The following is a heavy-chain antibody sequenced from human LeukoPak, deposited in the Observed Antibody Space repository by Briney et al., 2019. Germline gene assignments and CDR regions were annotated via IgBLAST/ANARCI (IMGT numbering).Heavy chain of an antibody. CDR1: GFTFSSYW. Sequence: GGSLRLSYAASGFTFSSYWMHWVRQAPGKGVVWVSRINSDGRRTTYADAVKGRFTVSRDNAKNTLYLQMNSLRAEDTAVYYCTTTRLADAFYFDYWGQGTLVTVSS. CDR3: TTTRLADAFYFDY. V-gene: IGHV3-74*01. CDR2: INSDGRRT. J-gene: IGHJ4*02. D-gene: IGHD6-13*01.